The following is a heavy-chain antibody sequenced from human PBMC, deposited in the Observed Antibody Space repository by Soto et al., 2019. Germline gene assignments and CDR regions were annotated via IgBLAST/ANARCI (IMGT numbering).Heavy chain of an antibody. CDR1: GGSISSGDYY. V-gene: IGHV4-30-4*01. D-gene: IGHD1-26*01. J-gene: IGHJ4*02. Sequence: QVQLQESGPGLVKPSQTLSLTCTVSGGSISSGDYYWSWIRQPPGKGLEWIGYIYYSGSTYYNPSLKSRVTISVDTSKNQFSLKLSSVTAADTAVYYCARERGSIVGATSDSFDYWGQGTLVTVSS. CDR3: ARERGSIVGATSDSFDY. CDR2: IYYSGST.